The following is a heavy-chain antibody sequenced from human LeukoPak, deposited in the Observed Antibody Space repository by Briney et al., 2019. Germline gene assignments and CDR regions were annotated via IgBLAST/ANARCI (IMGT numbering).Heavy chain of an antibody. CDR2: IYSGGST. V-gene: IGHV3-53*01. Sequence: GGSLRLSCAASGFTVSSNYMSWVRQAPGKGLEWVSVIYSGGSTYYADSVKGRLTISRDNSKNTLYLQMNSLRAEDTAVYYCARDGRGENWFDPWGQGTLVTVSS. J-gene: IGHJ5*02. CDR1: GFTVSSNY. D-gene: IGHD3-10*01. CDR3: ARDGRGENWFDP.